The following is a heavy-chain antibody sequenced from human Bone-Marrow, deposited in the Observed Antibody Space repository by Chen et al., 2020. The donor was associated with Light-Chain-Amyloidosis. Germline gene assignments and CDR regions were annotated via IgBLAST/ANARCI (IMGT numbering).Heavy chain of an antibody. J-gene: IGHJ4*02. CDR2: IYVGRYT. V-gene: IGHV4-59*01. D-gene: IGHD2-15*01. CDR3: AREWSGFDY. Sequence: QVQLQESGPGLVTPSETLSLTCSVSGDSISSYKWSWIRQPPGQGLEYIGHIYVGRYTYYNPSLRGRVTISADTSNNEFSMKLLSVTVTDTAIYYCAREWSGFDYWGQGALVTVSS. CDR1: GDSISSYK.